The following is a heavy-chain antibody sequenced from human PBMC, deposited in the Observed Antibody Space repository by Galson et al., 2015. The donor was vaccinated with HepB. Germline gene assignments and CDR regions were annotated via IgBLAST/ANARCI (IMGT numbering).Heavy chain of an antibody. V-gene: IGHV1-2*02. CDR2: INPNSGGT. D-gene: IGHD3-3*01. Sequence: SVKVSCKASGYTFTAYYIHWVRQAPGQGLEWMGWINPNSGGTNYAQNFQGRVTMTTDTSINTAYMELSRLRSDDTAIYYCARGIAIFGVYWGQGTLVTVSS. CDR3: ARGIAIFGVY. CDR1: GYTFTAYY. J-gene: IGHJ4*02.